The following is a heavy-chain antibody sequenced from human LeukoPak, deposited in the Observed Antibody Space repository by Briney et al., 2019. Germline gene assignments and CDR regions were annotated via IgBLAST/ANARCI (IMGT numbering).Heavy chain of an antibody. V-gene: IGHV4-39*01. D-gene: IGHD2-2*01. J-gene: IGHJ4*02. Sequence: SETLSLTCTVSGGSISSSSYYWGWIRQPPGKGLEWIGSIYYSGSTYYNPSLKSRVTISVDTSTNQFSLKLSSVTAADTAVYYCARRGCSSTSCYGDWQHWGQGTLVTVSS. CDR1: GGSISSSSYY. CDR2: IYYSGST. CDR3: ARRGCSSTSCYGDWQH.